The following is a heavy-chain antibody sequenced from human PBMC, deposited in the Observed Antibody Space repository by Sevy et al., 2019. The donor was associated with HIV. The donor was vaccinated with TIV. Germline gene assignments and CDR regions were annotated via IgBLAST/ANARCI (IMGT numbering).Heavy chain of an antibody. J-gene: IGHJ4*02. Sequence: SGPTLVNPAQTLTLTCSFSGFSLNTSGVGVGWIRLPPGKALEWLALIFWDDDKRYSPPLKNRLTITKDTSKNQVVLTMTNMDPVDTATYYCARFLKGDYTDYFDSWDQGSLVTVSS. D-gene: IGHD4-4*01. CDR1: GFSLNTSGVG. CDR3: ARFLKGDYTDYFDS. CDR2: IFWDDDK. V-gene: IGHV2-5*02.